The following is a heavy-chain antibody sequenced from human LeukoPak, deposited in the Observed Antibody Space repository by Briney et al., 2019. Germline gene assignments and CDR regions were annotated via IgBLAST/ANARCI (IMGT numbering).Heavy chain of an antibody. CDR1: GFTFDYFG. Sequence: TGGSLRLSCTASGFTFDYFGISWVGQVPGKGLQWVSGINWNGDRTSYADSVKGRFTISRDNAKKSLFLEMNSLRADDTAFYYCAREPQLLSSWGQGTLVTVSS. J-gene: IGHJ4*02. CDR3: AREPQLLSS. CDR2: INWNGDRT. D-gene: IGHD3-10*02. V-gene: IGHV3-20*04.